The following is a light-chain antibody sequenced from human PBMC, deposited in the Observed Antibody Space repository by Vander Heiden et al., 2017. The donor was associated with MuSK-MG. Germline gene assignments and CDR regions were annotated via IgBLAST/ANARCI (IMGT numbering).Light chain of an antibody. Sequence: QSPLTQPASVSGSPGQPITISCTGTSSDVGGYNYVSWYQQHPGKAPKLMIYDVSNRPSGVSNRFSGSKSGNTASLTISGLQAEDEADYYCSSYTSSSTYVFGTGTKVTVL. CDR2: DVS. V-gene: IGLV2-14*03. CDR1: SSDVGGYNY. CDR3: SSYTSSSTYV. J-gene: IGLJ1*01.